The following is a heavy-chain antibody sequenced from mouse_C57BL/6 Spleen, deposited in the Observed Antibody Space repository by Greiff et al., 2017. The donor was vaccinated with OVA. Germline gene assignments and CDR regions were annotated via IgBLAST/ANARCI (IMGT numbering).Heavy chain of an antibody. Sequence: QVQLKQPGAELVRPGSSVKLSCKASGYTFTSYWMHWVKQRPIQGLEWIGNIDPSDSETHYNQKFKDKATLTVDKSSSTAYMQLSSLTSEDSAVYYCARTYYGSTYYYAMDYWGQGTSVTVSS. J-gene: IGHJ4*01. D-gene: IGHD1-1*01. V-gene: IGHV1-52*01. CDR2: IDPSDSET. CDR1: GYTFTSYW. CDR3: ARTYYGSTYYYAMDY.